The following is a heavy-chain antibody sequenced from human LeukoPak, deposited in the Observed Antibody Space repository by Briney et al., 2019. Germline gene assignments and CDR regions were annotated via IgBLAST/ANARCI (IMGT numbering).Heavy chain of an antibody. CDR3: ANMQLVKGVFEI. J-gene: IGHJ3*02. D-gene: IGHD6-13*01. CDR1: GFTFSSFA. V-gene: IGHV3-23*01. Sequence: GGSLRLSCAASGFTFSSFAISWVRQAPGRERDWVSSISGVSENTYYAGSVKDRFTISRDNSKNPLYLHLNSLTADDTAVYYCANMQLVKGVFEIWGQGTRVTVSS. CDR2: ISGVSENT.